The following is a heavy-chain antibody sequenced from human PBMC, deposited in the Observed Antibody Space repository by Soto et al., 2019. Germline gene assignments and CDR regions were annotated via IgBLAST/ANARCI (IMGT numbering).Heavy chain of an antibody. D-gene: IGHD3-22*01. CDR1: GYTFTSCG. CDR2: ISAYNGNT. V-gene: IGHV1-18*01. Sequence: ASVAVCCKDSGYTFTSCGSSWVRQATRQGLEWMGWISAYNGNTNYAQKLQGRVTMTTDTSTSTAYMELRSLRSDDTAVYYCARLRLAGDSSGYYSRWWFDPWGQGTLVTVSS. CDR3: ARLRLAGDSSGYYSRWWFDP. J-gene: IGHJ5*02.